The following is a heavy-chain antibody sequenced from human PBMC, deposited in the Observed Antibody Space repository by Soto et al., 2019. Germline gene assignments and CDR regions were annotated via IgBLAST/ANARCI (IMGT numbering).Heavy chain of an antibody. V-gene: IGHV3-33*01. J-gene: IGHJ6*02. D-gene: IGHD3-10*01. Sequence: HPGGSLRLSCAASGFTFSSYGMHWVRQAPGKGLEWVAVIWYDGSNKYSADSVKGRFTISRDNSKNTLYLQMNSLRAEDTAVYYCARGRWGLCPSPQHQYGMDVWGQGTTVTVSS. CDR3: ARGRWGLCPSPQHQYGMDV. CDR1: GFTFSSYG. CDR2: IWYDGSNK.